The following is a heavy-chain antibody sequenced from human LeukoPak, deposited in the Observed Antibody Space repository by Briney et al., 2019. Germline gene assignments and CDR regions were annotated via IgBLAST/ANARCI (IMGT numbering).Heavy chain of an antibody. D-gene: IGHD2-15*01. CDR2: INDSGVN. CDR1: GFTFSTYW. CDR3: ARRLVDSGASQVSDH. V-gene: IGHV4-34*01. J-gene: IGHJ4*02. Sequence: PGGSLRLSCAASGFTFSTYWMTWVRQAPGEGLEWIGEINDSGVNNCYPSLESRVVLSVDTSKNQFSVRLSSVTAADTAVYYCARRLVDSGASQVSDHWGQGTMVAVSS.